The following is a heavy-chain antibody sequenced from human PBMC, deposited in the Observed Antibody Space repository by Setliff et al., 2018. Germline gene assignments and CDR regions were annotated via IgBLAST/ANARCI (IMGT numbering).Heavy chain of an antibody. J-gene: IGHJ5*02. CDR2: IYYSGST. CDR1: GGSISSGDYY. CDR3: ARGNGDYRPPFNLFDP. Sequence: SETLSLTCTVSGGSISSGDYYWSWIRQPPGKGLEWIGYIYYSGSTYYNPSLKIRVTISVDRSKNQFSLKLSSVTAADTAVYYCARGNGDYRPPFNLFDPWGQGTLVTVSS. D-gene: IGHD4-17*01. V-gene: IGHV4-30-4*08.